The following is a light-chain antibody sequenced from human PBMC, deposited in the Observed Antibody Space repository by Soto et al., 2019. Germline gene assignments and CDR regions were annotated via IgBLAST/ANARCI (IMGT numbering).Light chain of an antibody. CDR2: GAS. Sequence: EIVLTQSPGTLSLSPGERATLSCRASQSVSSSYLAWYQQKPGQAPRLLIYGASSRATGIPDRFSGSGSGAGFTLTISRLEAEEWVVYCWQQYGSSPVTFGQGTRVEIK. J-gene: IGKJ2*01. CDR1: QSVSSSY. V-gene: IGKV3-20*01. CDR3: QQYGSSPVT.